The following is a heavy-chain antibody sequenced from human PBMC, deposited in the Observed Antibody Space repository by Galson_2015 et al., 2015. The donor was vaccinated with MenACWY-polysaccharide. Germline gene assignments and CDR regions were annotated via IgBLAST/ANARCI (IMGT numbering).Heavy chain of an antibody. D-gene: IGHD1-26*01. CDR1: GFNFSIYV. Sequence: SLRLSCAASGFNFSIYVMTWVRQAPGKGLEWVSAISPGSETAYYSDSVKGRFTISRDNSKDTLHLQMDSLRAEDTAVYYCVKGGWADNWGQGTLVTVSS. CDR2: ISPGSETA. V-gene: IGHV3-23*01. J-gene: IGHJ4*02. CDR3: VKGGWADN.